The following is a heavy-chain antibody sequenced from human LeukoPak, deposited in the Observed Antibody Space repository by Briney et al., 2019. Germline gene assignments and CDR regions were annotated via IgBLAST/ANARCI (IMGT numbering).Heavy chain of an antibody. J-gene: IGHJ4*02. CDR2: IFYTGSS. V-gene: IGHV4-39*07. CDR3: ARDGYNTPGY. D-gene: IGHD5-24*01. Sequence: PSETLSLTCTVSGGSISSYYWGWTRQPPGKGLEWIGSIFYTGSSYYNPSLKSRVTLSVDTSKDQFSLKLSSVTAADTAVYYCARDGYNTPGYWGQGTLVTVSS. CDR1: GGSISSYY.